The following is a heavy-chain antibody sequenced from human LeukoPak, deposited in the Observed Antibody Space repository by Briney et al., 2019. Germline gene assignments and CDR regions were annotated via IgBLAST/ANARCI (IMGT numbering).Heavy chain of an antibody. J-gene: IGHJ4*02. D-gene: IGHD1-26*01. Sequence: SETLSLTCPLSGGSIRSYYRSWIRPPAGKGLEWIGRIYTSGSTNYHPSLQRRVSISVDTSMNQFSLKLGSLTAADSDVFCCAGENSGGYSEFDYGGRGPLVTVS. V-gene: IGHV4-4*07. CDR1: GGSIRSYY. CDR2: IYTSGST. CDR3: AGENSGGYSEFDY.